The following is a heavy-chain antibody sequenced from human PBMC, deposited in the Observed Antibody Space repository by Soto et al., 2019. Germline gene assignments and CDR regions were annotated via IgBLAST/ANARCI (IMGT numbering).Heavy chain of an antibody. CDR2: INGGNGDT. CDR1: GYTLSSYG. CDR3: ARGRSLFRAGDTSVNFFDY. J-gene: IGHJ4*02. D-gene: IGHD1-26*01. V-gene: IGHV1-3*01. Sequence: VQLVQSEAEVKKPGASVKVSCKASGYTLSSYGIHWVRQAPGQRLEWMGWINGGNGDTMYAQKFQDRVTMTRGTSANTAYMEVSILASKDTAVYYCARGRSLFRAGDTSVNFFDYWGQGTLVTVSS.